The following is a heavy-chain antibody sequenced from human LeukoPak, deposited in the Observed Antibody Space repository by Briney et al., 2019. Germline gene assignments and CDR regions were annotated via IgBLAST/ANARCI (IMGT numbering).Heavy chain of an antibody. D-gene: IGHD3-10*01. CDR1: GFTFSSYI. CDR3: ARNRVVRGVTYYFDY. CDR2: ISSSSSYT. Sequence: GGSLRLSCAASGFTFSSYIMNWVRQAPGKGLEWVSSISSSSSYTYYADSVKGRFTISRDNAKNSLYLQMNSLRAEDTAVYYCARNRVVRGVTYYFDYWGQGTMVTVSS. V-gene: IGHV3-21*01. J-gene: IGHJ4*02.